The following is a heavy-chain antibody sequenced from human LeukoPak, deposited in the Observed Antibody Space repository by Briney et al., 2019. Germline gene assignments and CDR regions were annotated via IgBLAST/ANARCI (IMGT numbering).Heavy chain of an antibody. CDR3: AKRKVATEYYFDY. V-gene: IGHV3-23*01. Sequence: GGSLRLSCAASGFTFSSSAMSWVRQAPGKGLDWVSAISATGSSTYYAGSVEGRFTISRDNSKNTVYMQMNNLRAEDTAVYYCAKRKVATEYYFDYWGQGTLVTVSS. J-gene: IGHJ4*02. CDR1: GFTFSSSA. D-gene: IGHD1-26*01. CDR2: ISATGSST.